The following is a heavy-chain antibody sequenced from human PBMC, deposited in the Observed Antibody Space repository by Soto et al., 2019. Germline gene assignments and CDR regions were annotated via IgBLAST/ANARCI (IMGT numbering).Heavy chain of an antibody. V-gene: IGHV4-59*01. CDR2: IYYSGST. D-gene: IGHD6-6*01. J-gene: IGHJ6*02. CDR1: GGSISSYY. Sequence: LSLTCTVSGGSISSYYWIWIRHPPGKGLEWIGYIYYSGSTNYNPSLKSRVTISVDTSKNQFSLKLSSVTAADTAVYYCARGGSIAAPVGSYYYYYGMDVWGQGTTVTVSS. CDR3: ARGGSIAAPVGSYYYYYGMDV.